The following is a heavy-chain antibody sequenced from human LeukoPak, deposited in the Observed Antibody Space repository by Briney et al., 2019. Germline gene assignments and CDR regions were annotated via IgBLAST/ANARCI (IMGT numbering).Heavy chain of an antibody. CDR3: ARALAQGYCSGGSCSDDRYYFDY. CDR2: IYYSGST. J-gene: IGHJ4*02. CDR1: GGSISSGDYY. Sequence: NLSQTLSLTCTVSGGSISSGDYYWSWIRQPPGKGLEWIGYIYYSGSTYYNPSLKSRVTISVDTSKNQFSLKLSSVTAADTAVYYCARALAQGYCSGGSCSDDRYYFDYWGQGTLVTVSS. V-gene: IGHV4-30-4*01. D-gene: IGHD2-15*01.